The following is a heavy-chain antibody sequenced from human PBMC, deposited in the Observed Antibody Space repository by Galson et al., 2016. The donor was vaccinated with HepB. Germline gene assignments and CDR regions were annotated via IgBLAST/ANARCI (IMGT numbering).Heavy chain of an antibody. CDR2: ISRSGSDT. CDR1: GFTFNDYS. CDR3: ARVGGEWPLEY. J-gene: IGHJ4*02. D-gene: IGHD3-16*01. Sequence: SLRLSCAASGFTFNDYSLAWKRQAPGKGLEWISYISRSGSDTIYADSVKGRFTISRDNAKKSLYLQMNSLRVEDTAVFYCARVGGEWPLEYWGQGTLVTVSS. V-gene: IGHV3-11*06.